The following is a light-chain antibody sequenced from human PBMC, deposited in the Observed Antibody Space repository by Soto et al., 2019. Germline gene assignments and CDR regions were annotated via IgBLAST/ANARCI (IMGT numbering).Light chain of an antibody. J-gene: IGKJ1*01. CDR3: QQYNNWPRT. V-gene: IGKV3-15*01. CDR1: QSVSSN. Sequence: EIVMTQSPAILSVSPGERATLSCRASQSVSSNLAWYQQKPGQAPRLLIYGASTRATGIPARFSGSGSGTEFTLTISSLQSEDFAIYSCQQYNNWPRTFGQGTKVEI. CDR2: GAS.